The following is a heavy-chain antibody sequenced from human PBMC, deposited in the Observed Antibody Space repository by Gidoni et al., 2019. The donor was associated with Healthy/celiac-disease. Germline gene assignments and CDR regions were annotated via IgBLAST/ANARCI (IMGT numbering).Heavy chain of an antibody. CDR2: INHSGSP. Sequence: QVQLQQWGAGLLKPSETLSLTCAVYSGSFSGYYWSLIRQPPGKGLELIGEINHSGSPNYNTSLKSRVTISVDTSKNQFSLKLSSVTAADTAVYYCARDKQWLVLGYFDYWGQGTLVTVSS. J-gene: IGHJ4*02. CDR1: SGSFSGYY. CDR3: ARDKQWLVLGYFDY. V-gene: IGHV4-34*01. D-gene: IGHD6-19*01.